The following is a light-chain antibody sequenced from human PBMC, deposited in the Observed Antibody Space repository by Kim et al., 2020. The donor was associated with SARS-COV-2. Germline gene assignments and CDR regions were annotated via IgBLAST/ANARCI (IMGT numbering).Light chain of an antibody. J-gene: IGLJ3*02. CDR2: QDN. CDR1: KLGDKY. V-gene: IGLV3-1*01. CDR3: QAWDSTTVV. Sequence: SYELTQPPSVSVSPGQTASITCSGYKLGDKYACWYQKKPGQSPVVVMYQDNKRPSGIPERFSGSNSGNTATLTISGTQAMDEADYYCQAWDSTTVVFGGGTQLTVL.